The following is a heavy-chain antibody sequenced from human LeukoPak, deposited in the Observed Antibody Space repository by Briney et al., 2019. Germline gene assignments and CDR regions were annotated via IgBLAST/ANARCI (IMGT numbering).Heavy chain of an antibody. J-gene: IGHJ6*02. V-gene: IGHV3-43*02. D-gene: IGHD3-10*01. CDR2: ISGDGGST. CDR1: GFTFDDYA. Sequence: PGGSLRLSCAASGFTFDDYAVHWVRQAPGKGLEWVSLISGDGGSTYYADSVKGRFTISRDNSKNSLYLQMNSLRTEDTALYYCAKTEASPWFRELWRMDVWGQGTTVTVSS. CDR3: AKTEASPWFRELWRMDV.